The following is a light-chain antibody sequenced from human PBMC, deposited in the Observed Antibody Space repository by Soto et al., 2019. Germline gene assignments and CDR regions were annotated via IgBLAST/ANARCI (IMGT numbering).Light chain of an antibody. Sequence: QPVLTQTPSVSGAPGQRVTISCTGSSSDIGAGYDVHWYQQLPGTAPKLLIYGNNNRPSGVPDRFSGSKSGTSASLAIIGLQAEDEAYYYCQSYDSSLSVVVFGGGTKLTVL. CDR2: GNN. V-gene: IGLV1-40*01. J-gene: IGLJ2*01. CDR3: QSYDSSLSVVV. CDR1: SSDIGAGYD.